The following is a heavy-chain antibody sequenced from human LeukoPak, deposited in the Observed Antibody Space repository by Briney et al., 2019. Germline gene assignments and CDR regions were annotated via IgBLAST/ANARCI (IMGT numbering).Heavy chain of an antibody. Sequence: GGSLRLSCAVSGFTFSSYVMSWVRQAPGKGLEWVSVIYSGGSTYYADSVKGRFTISRDNSKNTLYLQMNSLRAEDTAVYYCARESTGSSGYHFDYWGQGTLVTVSS. J-gene: IGHJ4*02. CDR1: GFTFSSYV. CDR2: IYSGGST. D-gene: IGHD3-22*01. CDR3: ARESTGSSGYHFDY. V-gene: IGHV3-66*01.